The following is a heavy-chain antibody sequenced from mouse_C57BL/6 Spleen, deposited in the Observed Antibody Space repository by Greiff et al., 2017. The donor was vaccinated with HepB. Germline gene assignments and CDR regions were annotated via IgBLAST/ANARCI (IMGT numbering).Heavy chain of an antibody. CDR3: TRANWDGAWFAY. CDR2: ISSGGDYI. CDR1: GFTFSSYA. Sequence: EVQVVESGEGLVKPGGSLKLSCAASGFTFSSYAMSWVRQTPEKRLEWVAYISSGGDYIYYADTVKGRFTISRDNARNTLYLQMSSLKSEDTAMYYCTRANWDGAWFAYWGQGTLVTVSA. V-gene: IGHV5-9-1*02. D-gene: IGHD4-1*01. J-gene: IGHJ3*01.